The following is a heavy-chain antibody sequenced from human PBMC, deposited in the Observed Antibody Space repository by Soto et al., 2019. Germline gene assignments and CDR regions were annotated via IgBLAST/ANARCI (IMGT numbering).Heavy chain of an antibody. CDR1: GYTFTGYY. V-gene: IGHV1-2*04. J-gene: IGHJ6*02. CDR3: ARGGALPHFYYDRMDV. CDR2: INPNSGGT. D-gene: IGHD3-10*01. Sequence: QVQLVQSGAEVKKPGASVKVSCKASGYTFTGYYMHWVRQAPGQGLEWMGWINPNSGGTNYAQKFQGWVTMTRDTSISTAYMELSRLRFDDTAVYYCARGGALPHFYYDRMDVWGQGTTVTVSS.